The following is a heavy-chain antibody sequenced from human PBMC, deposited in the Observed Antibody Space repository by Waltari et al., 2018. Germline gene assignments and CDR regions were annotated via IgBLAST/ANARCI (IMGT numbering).Heavy chain of an antibody. V-gene: IGHV1-8*03. D-gene: IGHD3-9*01. CDR1: GYTFTSYD. J-gene: IGHJ6*02. CDR2: INPNSCNT. CDR3: ARLTPLLFYYYGMDV. Sequence: QVQLVQSGAEVKKPGASVKVSCKASGYTFTSYDINWVRQATGQGLEWMGWINPNSCNTGYAQKFQGRVTITRNTSISTAYMELSSLRSEDTAVYYCARLTPLLFYYYGMDVWGQGTTVTVSS.